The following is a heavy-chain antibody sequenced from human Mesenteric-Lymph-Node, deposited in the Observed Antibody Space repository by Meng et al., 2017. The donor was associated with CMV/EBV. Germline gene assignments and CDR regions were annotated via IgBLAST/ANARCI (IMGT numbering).Heavy chain of an antibody. D-gene: IGHD3-3*01. J-gene: IGHJ4*02. V-gene: IGHV3-30*02. CDR2: IRYDGSAK. CDR1: KFDFRNYG. Sequence: GESLKISCAASKFDFRNYGMHWVRQAPGKGLEWVAFIRYDGSAKYYADSVIGRFYVSRDNSKNTLYLQMNSLRADDTAVYYCAKGRPHITIFGVVITELGGGHYHDYWGQGTLVTVSS. CDR3: AKGRPHITIFGVVITELGGGHYHDY.